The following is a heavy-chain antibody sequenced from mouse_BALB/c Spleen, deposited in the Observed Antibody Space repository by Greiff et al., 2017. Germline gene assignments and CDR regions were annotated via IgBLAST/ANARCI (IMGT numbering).Heavy chain of an antibody. Sequence: VKLMESGPGLVAPSQSLSITCTVSGFSFSRYSVHWVRQPPGKGLEWLGMIWGGGSTDYNSALNSRVSISKDNSKSQVFLKMNSLQTDDTAMYYCARSLLLYYFDYWGQGTTLTVSS. V-gene: IGHV2-6-4*01. D-gene: IGHD1-1*01. CDR1: GFSFSRYS. CDR3: ARSLLLYYFDY. J-gene: IGHJ2*01. CDR2: IWGGGST.